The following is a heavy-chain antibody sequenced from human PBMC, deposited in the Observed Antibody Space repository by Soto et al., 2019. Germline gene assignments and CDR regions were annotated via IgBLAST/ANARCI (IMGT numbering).Heavy chain of an antibody. V-gene: IGHV3-73*01. CDR2: IQTKSNDYAT. CDR1: GSTFSDSV. J-gene: IGHJ4*02. CDR3: TCSVSGDTGLHF. Sequence: GGSLRLSCAASGSTFSDSVMHWVRLASGKGLEWVGRIQTKSNDYATAYGESVKGRFTISRDESKDTAYLQMNSLKADDTAVYFCTCSVSGDTGLHFWGQGTLVTVSS. D-gene: IGHD5-18*01.